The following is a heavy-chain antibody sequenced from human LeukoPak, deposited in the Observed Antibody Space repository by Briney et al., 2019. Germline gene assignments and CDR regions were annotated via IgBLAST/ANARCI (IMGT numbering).Heavy chain of an antibody. CDR3: ARDPSYGDSRPGVFDC. V-gene: IGHV3-66*01. CDR2: IYSGGST. D-gene: IGHD4-17*01. CDR1: GFTVSSNY. J-gene: IGHJ4*02. Sequence: GGSLRLSCAASGFTVSSNYMSWVRQAPGKGLEWVSVIYSGGSTYYADSVKGRFTISRDNSKNTLYLQMNSLRAEDTAVYYCARDPSYGDSRPGVFDCWGQGTLVTVSS.